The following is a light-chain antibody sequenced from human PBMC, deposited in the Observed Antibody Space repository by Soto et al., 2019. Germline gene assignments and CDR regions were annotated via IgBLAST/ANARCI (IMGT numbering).Light chain of an antibody. CDR3: QQSYSTPLT. CDR2: AAS. CDR1: QSISSY. V-gene: IGKV1-39*01. Sequence: DIQMTQSPSSLSASVGDRLTIPCRASQSISSYLNWYQQKPGKAPKLLIYAASSLQSGVPSRFSGSGSGTDFTLTIRSLQPEDFETYYCQQSYSTPLTFGGGTKVDIK. J-gene: IGKJ4*01.